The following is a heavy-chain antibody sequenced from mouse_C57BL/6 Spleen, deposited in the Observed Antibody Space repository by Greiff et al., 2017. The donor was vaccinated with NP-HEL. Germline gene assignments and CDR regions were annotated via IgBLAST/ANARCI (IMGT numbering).Heavy chain of an antibody. J-gene: IGHJ4*01. Sequence: QVQLQQPGAELVMPGASVKLSCKASGYTFTSYWMHWVKQRPGQGLEWIGELDPSDSYTNYNQKFKGKSTLTVDKSSSTAYMQLSSLTSEDSAVYYCARRKPGLRYAMDYWGQGTSVTVSS. D-gene: IGHD1-1*01. CDR3: ARRKPGLRYAMDY. V-gene: IGHV1-69*01. CDR1: GYTFTSYW. CDR2: LDPSDSYT.